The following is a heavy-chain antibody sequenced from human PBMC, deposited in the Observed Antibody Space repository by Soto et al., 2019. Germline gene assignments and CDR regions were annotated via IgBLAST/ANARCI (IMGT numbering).Heavy chain of an antibody. J-gene: IGHJ4*02. CDR3: AKDLNRVVTANTNFDY. D-gene: IGHD2-21*02. CDR1: GFTFSSYA. V-gene: IGHV3-23*01. Sequence: GGSLRLSCAASGFTFSSYAMSWVRQAPGKGLEWVSAISGSGGSTYYADSVKGRFTISRDNSKNTLYLQMNSLRAEDTAVYYCAKDLNRVVTANTNFDYWGQGTLVTVSS. CDR2: ISGSGGST.